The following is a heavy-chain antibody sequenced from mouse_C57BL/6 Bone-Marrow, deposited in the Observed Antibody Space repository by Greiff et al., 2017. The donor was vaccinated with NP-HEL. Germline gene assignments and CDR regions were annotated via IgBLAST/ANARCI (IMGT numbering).Heavy chain of an antibody. V-gene: IGHV1-64*01. CDR3: ARVGYLYYYAMDY. D-gene: IGHD3-2*02. CDR2: IHPNSGST. Sequence: QVQLQQPGAELVKPGASVKLSCKASGYTFTSYWMHWVKQRPGHGLEWIGMIHPNSGSTNYNEKFKSKATLTVDKSSSTAYMQLSSLTSEDSAVYYCARVGYLYYYAMDYWGQGTSVTVSS. J-gene: IGHJ4*01. CDR1: GYTFTSYW.